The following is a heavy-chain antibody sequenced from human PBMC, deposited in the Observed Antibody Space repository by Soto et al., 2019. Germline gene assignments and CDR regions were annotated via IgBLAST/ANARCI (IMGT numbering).Heavy chain of an antibody. CDR3: ARYCSGGSCYAQAPSLYYYYYGMDV. D-gene: IGHD2-15*01. CDR1: GFTFSDYY. CDR2: ISSSGSTI. J-gene: IGHJ6*02. V-gene: IGHV3-11*01. Sequence: QVQLVESGGGLVKPGGSLRLSCAASGFTFSDYYMSWIRQAPGKGLEWVSYISSSGSTIYYADSVKGRFTIPRDNAKNSLYLQMNSLRAEDTAVYYCARYCSGGSCYAQAPSLYYYYYGMDVWGQGTTVTVSS.